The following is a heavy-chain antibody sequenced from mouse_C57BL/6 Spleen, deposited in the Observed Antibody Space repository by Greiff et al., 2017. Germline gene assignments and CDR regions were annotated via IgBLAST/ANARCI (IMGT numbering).Heavy chain of an antibody. CDR2: IYPRSGNT. V-gene: IGHV1-81*01. CDR1: GYTFTSYG. J-gene: IGHJ2*01. CDR3: ARRGDRYDYDGYCDY. D-gene: IGHD2-4*01. Sequence: QVQLQQSGAELARPGASVKLSCKASGYTFTSYGISWVKQRTGQGLEWIGEIYPRSGNTYYNEKFKGKATLTAYKSSHTAYMELRSLTSEDSAVYFCARRGDRYDYDGYCDYWSQGTTLTVS.